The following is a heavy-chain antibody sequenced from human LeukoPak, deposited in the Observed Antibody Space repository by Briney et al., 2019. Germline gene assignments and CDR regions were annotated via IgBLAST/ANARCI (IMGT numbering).Heavy chain of an antibody. V-gene: IGHV4-39*07. D-gene: IGHD5-18*01. Sequence: SSETLSLTCTVSGGSISSSSYYWGWIRQPPGKGLEWIGSIYYSGSTYYNPSLKSRVTISVDTSKNQFSLKLSSVTAADTAVYYCARVRGRGIQLWLYYYYYYMDVWGKGTTVTVSS. CDR3: ARVRGRGIQLWLYYYYYYMDV. J-gene: IGHJ6*03. CDR2: IYYSGST. CDR1: GGSISSSSYY.